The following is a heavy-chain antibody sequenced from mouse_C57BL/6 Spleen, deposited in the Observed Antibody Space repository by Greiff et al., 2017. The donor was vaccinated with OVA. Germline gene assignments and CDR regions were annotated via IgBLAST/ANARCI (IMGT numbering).Heavy chain of an antibody. CDR1: GYTFTSYW. D-gene: IGHD1-1*01. CDR2: IYPGSGST. V-gene: IGHV1-55*01. Sequence: QVHVKQPGAELVKPGASVKMSCKASGYTFTSYWITWVKQRPGQGLEWIGDIYPGSGSTNYNEKFKSKATLTVDTSSSTAYMQLSSLTSEDSAVFYCALYGRSYYYAMDYWCQGTSVSVPS. J-gene: IGHJ4*01. CDR3: ALYGRSYYYAMDY.